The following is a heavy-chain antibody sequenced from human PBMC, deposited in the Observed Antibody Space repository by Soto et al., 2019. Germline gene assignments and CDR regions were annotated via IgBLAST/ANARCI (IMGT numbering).Heavy chain of an antibody. J-gene: IGHJ4*02. CDR1: GGSISSGGYS. V-gene: IGHV4-30-2*01. CDR2: IYHSGST. D-gene: IGHD3-16*02. Sequence: SEALSLTCAVSGGSISSGGYSWSWIRQPPGKGLEWIGYIYHSGSTYYNPSLKSRVTISVDRSKNQFSLKLSSVTAADTAVYYCARSNRFGVYDYVWGNYHPLSWFDYWGQGTRVTVSS. CDR3: ARSNRFGVYDYVWGNYHPLSWFDY.